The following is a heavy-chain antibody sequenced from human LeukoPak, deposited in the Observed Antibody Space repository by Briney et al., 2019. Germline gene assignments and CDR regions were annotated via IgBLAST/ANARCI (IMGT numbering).Heavy chain of an antibody. V-gene: IGHV3-15*01. Sequence: GGSLRLSCAASGFTVNNAWMSWVRQAPGKGLECVGRIKRKTDGGTTDYTAPAKGRFTISRGGSENTLFLQMNNLKTEDTAMYYCTTSLGPASIWGQGTMVTVSS. CDR1: GFTVNNAW. CDR3: TTSLGPASI. CDR2: IKRKTDGGTT. J-gene: IGHJ3*02.